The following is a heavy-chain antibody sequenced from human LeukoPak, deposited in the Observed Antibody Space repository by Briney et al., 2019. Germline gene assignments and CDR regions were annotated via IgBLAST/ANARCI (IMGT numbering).Heavy chain of an antibody. CDR1: GYTLTELS. D-gene: IGHD1-26*01. Sequence: ASVKVSCKVSGYTLTELSMHWVRQAPGKGLEWVGGFDPEDGETIYAQKFQGRVTMTEDTSTDTAYVELSSLRSEDTAVYYCATGNPGIVGARDAFDIWGQGTMVTVSS. CDR3: ATGNPGIVGARDAFDI. CDR2: FDPEDGET. J-gene: IGHJ3*02. V-gene: IGHV1-24*01.